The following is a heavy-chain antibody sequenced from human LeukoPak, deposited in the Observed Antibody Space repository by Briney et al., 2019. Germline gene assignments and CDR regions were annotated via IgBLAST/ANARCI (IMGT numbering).Heavy chain of an antibody. Sequence: SETLSLTCIVSGGSIRSYFWSWIRQTSGKGLEWIGYIDYSGNTNYNPSLKSRATISVDTSKKQFSLSLSSVTAADTAVYYCARTPGALWSGESLPSPRFDNWGQGKVVTVSS. D-gene: IGHD3-10*01. J-gene: IGHJ4*02. CDR2: IDYSGNT. CDR1: GGSIRSYF. V-gene: IGHV4-59*01. CDR3: ARTPGALWSGESLPSPRFDN.